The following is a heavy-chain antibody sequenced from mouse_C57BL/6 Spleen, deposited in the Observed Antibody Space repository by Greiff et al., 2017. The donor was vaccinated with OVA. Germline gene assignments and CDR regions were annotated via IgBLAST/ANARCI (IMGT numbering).Heavy chain of an antibody. D-gene: IGHD2-4*01. CDR2: IYWDDDK. V-gene: IGHV8-12*01. CDR1: GFSLSTSGMG. Sequence: QVTLKESGPGILQSSQTLSLTCSFSGFSLSTSGMGVSWIRQPSGKGLEWLAHIYWDDDKRYNPSLKSRLTISKDTSRYQVFLKITSVDTADTATYYCARRVIYYDYDEGVDYWGQGTTLTVSS. J-gene: IGHJ2*01. CDR3: ARRVIYYDYDEGVDY.